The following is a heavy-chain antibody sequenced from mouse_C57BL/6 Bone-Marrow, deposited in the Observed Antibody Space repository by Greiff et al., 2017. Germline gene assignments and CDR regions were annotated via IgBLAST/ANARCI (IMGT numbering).Heavy chain of an antibody. CDR3: AHYDGSRNHY. CDR1: GYTFTSYW. Sequence: QVQLPQPGAELVKPGASVKLSCKASGYTFTSYWMHRVKQRPGQGLEWIGMIHPNSGSTNYNEKFKSKATLTVDKSSSTAYMQLSSLTAEDSAVDYCAHYDGSRNHYWGQGTTLTVSS. CDR2: IHPNSGST. V-gene: IGHV1-64*01. D-gene: IGHD1-1*01. J-gene: IGHJ2*01.